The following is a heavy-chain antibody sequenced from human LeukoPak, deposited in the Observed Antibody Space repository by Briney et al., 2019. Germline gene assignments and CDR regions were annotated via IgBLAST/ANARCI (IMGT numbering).Heavy chain of an antibody. Sequence: PGGSLRLSCAVSGLIFSHYSMHWVCQAPGKGLLWVSGINGDGSSASYGNSVKGRFTISRDNAKNTLFLQMNSLTVEDTAVYYCARAFHFGDFFDYWGQGALVTVSS. V-gene: IGHV3-74*01. CDR2: INGDGSSA. D-gene: IGHD4-17*01. CDR1: GLIFSHYS. CDR3: ARAFHFGDFFDY. J-gene: IGHJ4*02.